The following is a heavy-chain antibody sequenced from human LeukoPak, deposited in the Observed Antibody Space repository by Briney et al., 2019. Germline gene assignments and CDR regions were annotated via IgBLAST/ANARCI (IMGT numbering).Heavy chain of an antibody. CDR2: ISAYNGNT. CDR1: GYTFTSYG. D-gene: IGHD3-22*01. V-gene: IGHV1-18*01. J-gene: IGHJ4*02. CDR3: AKDLKRVDYYYEAKGG. Sequence: ASVKVSCKASGYTFTSYGISWVRQAPGQGLEWMGWISAYNGNTNYAQKLQGRVTMTTDTSTRTAYMELRSLRSDDTAGYYCAKDLKRVDYYYEAKGGWGQGTLVTVSS.